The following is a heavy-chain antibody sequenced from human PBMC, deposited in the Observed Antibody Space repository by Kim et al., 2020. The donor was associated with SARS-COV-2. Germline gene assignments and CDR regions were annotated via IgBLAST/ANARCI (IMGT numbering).Heavy chain of an antibody. CDR1: GFTFSSYA. D-gene: IGHD2-15*01. CDR3: AKRFDSRYCSDGSCLIFDY. CDR2: ISSSGGYT. V-gene: IGHV3-23*01. Sequence: GGSLRLSCAASGFTFSSYAMSWVRQAPGKGLEWVSAISSSGGYTYYADSVKGRFTISRDNSKNTLYLQMNSLRAEDTAVYYCAKRFDSRYCSDGSCLIFDYWGQGTLVTVSS. J-gene: IGHJ4*02.